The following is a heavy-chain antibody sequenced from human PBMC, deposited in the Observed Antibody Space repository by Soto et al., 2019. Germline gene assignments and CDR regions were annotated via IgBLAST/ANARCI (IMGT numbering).Heavy chain of an antibody. D-gene: IGHD6-13*01. CDR2: IYYSGST. CDR3: AREYSSPAGWCDP. V-gene: IGHV4-59*01. Sequence: SETLSLTCTVSGGSISSYYWSWIRQPPGKGLEWIGYIYYSGSTNYNPSLKSRVTISVDTSKNQFSPKLSSVTAADTAVYYCAREYSSPAGWCDPWDQGTLVTVSS. CDR1: GGSISSYY. J-gene: IGHJ5*02.